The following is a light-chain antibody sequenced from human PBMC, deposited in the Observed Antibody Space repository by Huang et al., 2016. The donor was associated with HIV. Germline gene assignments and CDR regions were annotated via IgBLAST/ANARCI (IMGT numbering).Light chain of an antibody. CDR3: QQSYSTPWT. CDR1: QSISSY. J-gene: IGKJ1*01. Sequence: DIQMTQSPSSLSASVGDRVTITCRESQSISSYVNWYQQKPGKAPKILMYAASSLQSGVPSKFSGSGSRTDFSNTISSLQPEDFATYYCQQSYSTPWTFGQETKVEIK. V-gene: IGKV1-39*01. CDR2: AAS.